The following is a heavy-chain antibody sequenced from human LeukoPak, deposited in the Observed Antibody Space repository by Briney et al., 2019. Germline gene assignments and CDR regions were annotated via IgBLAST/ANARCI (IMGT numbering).Heavy chain of an antibody. CDR1: GFTFSSYG. Sequence: GGSLRLSCAASGFTFSSYGMHWVRQAPGKGLEWVAFIRYDGSNKYYADSVKGRFTISRDNSKNTLYLQMNSLRAEDTAVYYCAVEMATPEAIGAFDIWGQGTMVTVSS. J-gene: IGHJ3*02. D-gene: IGHD5-24*01. CDR3: AVEMATPEAIGAFDI. CDR2: IRYDGSNK. V-gene: IGHV3-30*02.